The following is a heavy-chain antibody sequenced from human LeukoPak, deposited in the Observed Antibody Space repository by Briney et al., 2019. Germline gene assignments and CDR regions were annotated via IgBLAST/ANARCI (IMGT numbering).Heavy chain of an antibody. CDR3: ARASIFGVVRRFDP. CDR1: GGSISSYY. CDR2: IYYSGST. Sequence: SETLSLTCTVSGGSISSYYWSWIRQPPGKGLEWIGYIYYSGSTNYNPSLKSRVTISVDTSKNQFSLKLSSVTAADTAVYYCARASIFGVVRRFDPWGQGTLVTVSS. D-gene: IGHD3-3*01. J-gene: IGHJ5*02. V-gene: IGHV4-59*01.